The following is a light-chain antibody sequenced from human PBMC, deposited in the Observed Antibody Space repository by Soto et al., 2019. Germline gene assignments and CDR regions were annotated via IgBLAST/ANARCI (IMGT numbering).Light chain of an antibody. CDR1: QGISSY. CDR3: QQCHAYSLT. J-gene: IGKJ4*01. V-gene: IGKV1-8*01. CDR2: DAS. Sequence: AIRMTQSPSSVAAATGDRVTITWRASQGISSYLAWYQQKPGKAPKLLIYDASSLESGVPSRFSGDRSGTAFTLTITSLQPDDFATYYCQQCHAYSLTFGGGTKVDI.